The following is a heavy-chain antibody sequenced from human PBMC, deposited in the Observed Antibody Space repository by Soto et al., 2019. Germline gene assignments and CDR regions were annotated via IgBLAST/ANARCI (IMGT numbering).Heavy chain of an antibody. CDR3: ANMGVAGSFQH. V-gene: IGHV3-30*18. CDR1: GFTFSSYG. CDR2: ISYDGSNK. D-gene: IGHD6-19*01. J-gene: IGHJ1*01. Sequence: GGSLRLSCAASGFTFSSYGMHWVRQAPGKGLEWVAVISYDGSNKYYADSVKGRFTISRDNSKNTLYLQMNSLRAEDTAVYYCANMGVAGSFQHWGQGTLVTVSS.